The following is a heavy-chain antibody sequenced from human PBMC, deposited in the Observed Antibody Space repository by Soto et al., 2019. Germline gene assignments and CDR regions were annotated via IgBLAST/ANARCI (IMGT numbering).Heavy chain of an antibody. CDR2: ISSSSSYI. J-gene: IGHJ4*02. D-gene: IGHD2-15*01. CDR3: ARDHRVVAATPFYLDY. CDR1: GFTFSSYS. Sequence: GGSLRLSCAASGFTFSSYSMNWVRQAPGKGLEWVSSISSSSSYIYYADSVKGRFTISRDNAKNSLYLQMNSLRAEDTAVYYCARDHRVVAATPFYLDYWGQGTLVTVSS. V-gene: IGHV3-21*01.